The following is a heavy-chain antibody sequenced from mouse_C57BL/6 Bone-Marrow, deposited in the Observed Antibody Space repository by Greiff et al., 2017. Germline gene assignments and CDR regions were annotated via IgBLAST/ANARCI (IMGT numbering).Heavy chain of an antibody. J-gene: IGHJ4*01. D-gene: IGHD2-1*01. V-gene: IGHV1-72*01. CDR3: TIYYGKCCCAMDY. CDR1: GYTFTSYW. CDR2: IDPNSGGT. Sequence: QVQLQQPGAELVKPGASVKLSCKASGYTFTSYWMHWVKQRPGRGLEWLGRIDPNSGGTKYNEKFKSKATLTVDKPSSTAYMQLSSLTSEHSAVYYCTIYYGKCCCAMDYWGQGTSVTVSS.